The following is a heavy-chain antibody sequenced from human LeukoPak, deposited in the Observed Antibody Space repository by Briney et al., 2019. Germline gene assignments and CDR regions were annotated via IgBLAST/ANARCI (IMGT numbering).Heavy chain of an antibody. V-gene: IGHV1-18*01. Sequence: GASVKVSCKASGYTFTSYGISWVRQAPGQGLEWMGWISAYNGNTNYAQKFQGRVTITADKSTSTAYMELSSLRSEDTAVYYCARVRWEGMATTTHFDYWGQGTLVTVSS. CDR1: GYTFTSYG. CDR2: ISAYNGNT. D-gene: IGHD5-24*01. CDR3: ARVRWEGMATTTHFDY. J-gene: IGHJ4*02.